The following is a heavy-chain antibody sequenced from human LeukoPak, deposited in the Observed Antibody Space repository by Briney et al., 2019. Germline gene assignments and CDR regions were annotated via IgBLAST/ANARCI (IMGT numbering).Heavy chain of an antibody. CDR2: IKQDGFEI. J-gene: IGHJ6*02. V-gene: IGHV3-7*05. D-gene: IGHD5-12*01. CDR1: GFTFSSYW. CDR3: AKEEWLRRDYYGMDV. Sequence: PGGSLRLSCAASGFTFSSYWMTWVRQAPGKGLEWVANIKQDGFEIYSADSVKGRFTISRDNSKNTLYLQMNSLRAEDTAVYYCAKEEWLRRDYYGMDVRGQGTTVTVSS.